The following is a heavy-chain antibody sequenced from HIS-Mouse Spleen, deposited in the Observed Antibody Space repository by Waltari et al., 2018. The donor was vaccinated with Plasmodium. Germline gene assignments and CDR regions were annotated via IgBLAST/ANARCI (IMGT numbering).Heavy chain of an antibody. D-gene: IGHD3-3*01. J-gene: IGHJ2*01. CDR1: GGSFSGYY. CDR2: INHSGST. CDR3: ARVTSSGVYWYCDL. Sequence: QVQLQQWGAGLLKPSETLSLTCAVYGGSFSGYYWSWIRRPPGKGLEWIGEINHSGSTNYNPSRRSRVTISVGTSKNQFSLKLSSVTAADTAVYYCARVTSSGVYWYCDLWGRGTLVTVSS. V-gene: IGHV4-34*01.